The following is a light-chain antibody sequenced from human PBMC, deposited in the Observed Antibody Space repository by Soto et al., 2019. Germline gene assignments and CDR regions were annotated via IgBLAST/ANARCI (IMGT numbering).Light chain of an antibody. Sequence: DIVLTQSPSTLSLTPGQGASLSCRASKSVGGDLALYQQNPGQAPRLLIYGASNRATGIPDRFSGSGSGTDFTLTISRLEPQDSAIYYCQQYVISVTFGQGTRLEVK. CDR1: KSVGGD. CDR2: GAS. J-gene: IGKJ5*01. V-gene: IGKV3-20*01. CDR3: QQYVISVT.